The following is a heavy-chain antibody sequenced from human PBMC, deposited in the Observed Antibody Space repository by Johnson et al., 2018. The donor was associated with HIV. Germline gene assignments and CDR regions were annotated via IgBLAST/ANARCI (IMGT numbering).Heavy chain of an antibody. D-gene: IGHD5-24*01. Sequence: MQLVESGGGVVRPGGSLRLSCAASGFTFDDYDMSWVRQAPGKGLEWVSSINWNGGSTAYADSVKGRFTISRDNAKNSLYLQMNSLRAEDTAVYYCARDGPWLQSQRDAFDIWGQGTMVTVSS. CDR1: GFTFDDYD. V-gene: IGHV3-20*04. CDR3: ARDGPWLQSQRDAFDI. J-gene: IGHJ3*02. CDR2: INWNGGST.